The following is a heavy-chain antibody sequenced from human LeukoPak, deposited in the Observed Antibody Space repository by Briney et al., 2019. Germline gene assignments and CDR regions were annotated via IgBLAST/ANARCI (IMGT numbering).Heavy chain of an antibody. D-gene: IGHD6-13*01. V-gene: IGHV3-48*01. CDR1: GFTFSSYS. CDR2: ISSSSSTI. Sequence: PGGSLRLSCAASGFTFSSYSMNWVRQAPGKGLEWVSYISSSSSTIYYADSVKGRFTISRDNAKNSLYLQMNSLRAEDTAVYYCASNTYSSSWLEEIDYWGQGTLVTVSS. CDR3: ASNTYSSSWLEEIDY. J-gene: IGHJ4*02.